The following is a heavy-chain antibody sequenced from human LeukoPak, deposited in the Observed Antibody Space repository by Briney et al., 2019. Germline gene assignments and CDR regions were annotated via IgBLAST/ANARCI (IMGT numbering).Heavy chain of an antibody. Sequence: QSGGSLRLSCAASGFTFSSYGMHWVRQAPGKGLEWVAFIRYDGSNKYYADSVKGRFTISRDNAKNSLYLQMNSLRAEDTAVYYCARGEDIVVGLYYYYYMDVWGKGTTVTVSS. CDR2: IRYDGSNK. V-gene: IGHV3-30*02. J-gene: IGHJ6*03. CDR3: ARGEDIVVGLYYYYYMDV. CDR1: GFTFSSYG. D-gene: IGHD2-15*01.